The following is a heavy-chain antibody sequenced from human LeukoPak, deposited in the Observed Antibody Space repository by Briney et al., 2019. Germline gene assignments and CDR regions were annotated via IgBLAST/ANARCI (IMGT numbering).Heavy chain of an antibody. Sequence: PGGSLRLSCAASGFTFSSYAMHCVRQAPGKGLEWVALISYDGSKNNYADSVKGRFTISRDNSNNTLYLQMNSLRAEDTAVYYCARGGYNSDWSRIDYWGQGTLVTVSS. J-gene: IGHJ4*02. CDR1: GFTFSSYA. CDR3: ARGGYNSDWSRIDY. V-gene: IGHV3-30*04. CDR2: ISYDGSKN. D-gene: IGHD6-19*01.